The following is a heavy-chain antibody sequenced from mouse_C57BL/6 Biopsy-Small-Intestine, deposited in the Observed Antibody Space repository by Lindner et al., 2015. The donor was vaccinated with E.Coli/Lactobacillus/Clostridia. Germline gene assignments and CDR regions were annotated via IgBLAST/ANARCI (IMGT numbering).Heavy chain of an antibody. CDR3: ARESGYFAY. Sequence: VQLQESGPELVKPGASVKISCKASGYIFSSSWMNWMKQRPGKGPEWIGRIYPGYENIHYSGNFKGKATLTADKSSNIVYLEISSLTSEDSAVYFCARESGYFAYWGQGTLVTVSA. J-gene: IGHJ3*01. CDR1: GYIFSSSW. D-gene: IGHD3-1*01. CDR2: IYPGYENI. V-gene: IGHV1-82*01.